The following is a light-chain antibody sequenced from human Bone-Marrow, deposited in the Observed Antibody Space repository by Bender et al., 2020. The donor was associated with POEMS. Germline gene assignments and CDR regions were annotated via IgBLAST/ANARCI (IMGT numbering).Light chain of an antibody. CDR2: RTN. J-gene: IGLJ3*02. CDR1: SGSVSTSYY. Sequence: QTVVTQEPSFSVSPGGTVTLTCGLNSGSVSTSYYPSWYQQTPGQAPRTLIYRTNTRSSGVPDRFSGSIVGNKDALTITGAQANDESDYYCLLYMGSGSWVFGGGTKLTVL. V-gene: IGLV8-61*01. CDR3: LLYMGSGSWV.